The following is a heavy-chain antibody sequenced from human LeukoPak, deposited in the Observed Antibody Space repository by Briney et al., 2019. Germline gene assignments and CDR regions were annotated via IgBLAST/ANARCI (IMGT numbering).Heavy chain of an antibody. CDR2: IYYSGST. Sequence: SETLSLTCTVSGGSISNYYWSWIRRPPGKRLEWIGFIYYSGSTSYNPSLKSRVSISVDTSKNHFSLRLSSVTAADTAVYYCARSQSYYYDSSGGSEYFQHWGQGTLVTVSS. CDR3: ARSQSYYYDSSGGSEYFQH. D-gene: IGHD3-22*01. CDR1: GGSISNYY. V-gene: IGHV4-59*01. J-gene: IGHJ1*01.